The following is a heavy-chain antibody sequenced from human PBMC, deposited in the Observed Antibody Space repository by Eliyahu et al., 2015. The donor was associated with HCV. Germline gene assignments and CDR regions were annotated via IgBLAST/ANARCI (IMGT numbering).Heavy chain of an antibody. CDR2: MNPNSGNT. J-gene: IGHJ6*03. D-gene: IGHD3-3*01. Sequence: QVQLVQSGAEVKKPGASVKVSCKASGYTFTSYDINWVRQAXGXGLEWMGWMNPNSGNTGYAQKFQGRVTITRNTSISTAYMELSSLRSEDTAVYYCARGLYADTEKLRFLEWFQFQRYYYYYYYMDVWGKGTTVTVSS. V-gene: IGHV1-8*03. CDR1: GYTFTSYD. CDR3: ARGLYADTEKLRFLEWFQFQRYYYYYYYMDV.